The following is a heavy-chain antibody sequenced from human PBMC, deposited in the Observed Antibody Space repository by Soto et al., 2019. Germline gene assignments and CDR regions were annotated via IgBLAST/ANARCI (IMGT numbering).Heavy chain of an antibody. D-gene: IGHD2-15*01. Sequence: ASVKVSCKASGYTFTSDVNWVRQATGQGLEYMGWMNPKSGNTACAQKFQGRVTLTRDTSIGTAYMELSNLRSDDTAIYYCASGRVGVDCSGVSCYHLDHWGQGTQVTVSS. CDR2: MNPKSGNT. V-gene: IGHV1-8*01. J-gene: IGHJ5*02. CDR1: GYTFTSDV. CDR3: ASGRVGVDCSGVSCYHLDH.